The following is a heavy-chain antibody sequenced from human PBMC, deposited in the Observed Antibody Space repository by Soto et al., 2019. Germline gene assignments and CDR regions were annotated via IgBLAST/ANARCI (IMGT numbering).Heavy chain of an antibody. CDR3: ARDRGSSWYEVYGMDV. D-gene: IGHD6-13*01. V-gene: IGHV4-59*01. CDR2: IYYSGST. J-gene: IGHJ6*02. CDR1: GCSISSYY. Sequence: SETLSLTCAASGCSISSYYWSWIRPPPGKGLEWIGYIYYSGSTNYSPSLKSRVTISVDTSRNQFSLKLSSVTAADTAVYYCARDRGSSWYEVYGMDVWGQGTKVTVSS.